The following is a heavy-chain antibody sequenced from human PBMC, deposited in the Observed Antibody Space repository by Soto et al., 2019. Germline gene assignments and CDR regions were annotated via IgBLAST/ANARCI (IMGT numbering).Heavy chain of an antibody. J-gene: IGHJ4*02. V-gene: IGHV4-39*01. CDR1: GGSINNSSFY. CDR2: IYYSGSA. CDR3: ARRPLVRGIIPYYFDS. D-gene: IGHD3-10*01. Sequence: QLQLQESGPGLVKPSETLSLTCTVSGGSINNSSFYWGWVRQPPGKRLEWMGSIYYSGSAYYNPPLKSRLTISVDTSKSPFSLNLSSVTAADTAVYFCARRPLVRGIIPYYFDSWGQGTLVNVSS.